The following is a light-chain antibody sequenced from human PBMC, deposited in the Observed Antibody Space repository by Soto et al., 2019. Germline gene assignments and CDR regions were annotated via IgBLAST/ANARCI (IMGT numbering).Light chain of an antibody. V-gene: IGLV2-14*01. CDR1: SSDVGGYNY. CDR2: EVS. CDR3: QSYDSSLSVLYV. J-gene: IGLJ1*01. Sequence: QSALTEPSSVSGSPGRSISVSCTGTSSDVGGYNYVSWYQQHPGKAPKLMIYEVSNRPSGVSNRFSGSKSGTSASLAITGLQAADEADYYCQSYDSSLSVLYVFGTGNKVNVL.